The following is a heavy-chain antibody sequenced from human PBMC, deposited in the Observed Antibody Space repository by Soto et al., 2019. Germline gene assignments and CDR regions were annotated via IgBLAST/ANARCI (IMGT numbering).Heavy chain of an antibody. CDR1: GDSISSGGSY. CDR2: ISYSGTT. D-gene: IGHD4-17*01. J-gene: IGHJ6*02. CDR3: AGDSVKERGQAHVYFGRDV. V-gene: IGHV4-31*03. Sequence: QVQLQESGPGLVKPSQTLSLTCTVSGDSISSGGSYWTWIRQHPGKVLEWIGYISYSGTTYYNPSLKSRLTLSVDAAKNQFSLNLSSVTAADTAVYYCAGDSVKERGQAHVYFGRDVWGQGTTVTVSS.